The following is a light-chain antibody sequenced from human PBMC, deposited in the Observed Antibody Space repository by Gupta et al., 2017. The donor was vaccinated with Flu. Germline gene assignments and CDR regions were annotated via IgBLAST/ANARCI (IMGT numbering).Light chain of an antibody. CDR2: QVS. V-gene: IGKV1-5*03. Sequence: SRRPASVGDRGTSTCRASRSISSWLAWYHQKPGKAPKLLIYQVSTLESGVPSRFSGSGSGTEFTLTISSLQPDDFATYYCLQDTSRSRAFGQGTKVEVK. J-gene: IGKJ1*01. CDR1: RSISSW. CDR3: LQDTSRSRA.